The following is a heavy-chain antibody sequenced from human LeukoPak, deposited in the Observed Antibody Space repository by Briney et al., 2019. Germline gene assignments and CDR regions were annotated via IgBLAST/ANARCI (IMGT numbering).Heavy chain of an antibody. J-gene: IGHJ6*03. Sequence: SGTLSLTCAVSGVSISSSNWWSWVRQPPGKGLEWIGRIFHSGTTDHKTSLKGRVTISVDKSKNQFSLKLTSVTAADTAVYYCARLTPTTLSLYYYYMDVWGKGTTVTVSS. V-gene: IGHV4-4*02. D-gene: IGHD2/OR15-2a*01. CDR1: GVSISSSNW. CDR3: ARLTPTTLSLYYYYMDV. CDR2: IFHSGTT.